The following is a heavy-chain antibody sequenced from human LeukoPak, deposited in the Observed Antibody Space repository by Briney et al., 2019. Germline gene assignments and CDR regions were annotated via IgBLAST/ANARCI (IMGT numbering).Heavy chain of an antibody. Sequence: GGTLRLSCAASGFTFSSYGMSWVRQAPGKGLEWVSAISGSGGSTYYADSVKGRFTISRDNSKNTLYLQMNSLRAEDTAVYYCAKGGEYSSSFQAPYYYYYYMDVWGKGTTVTVSS. CDR3: AKGGEYSSSFQAPYYYYYYMDV. CDR1: GFTFSSYG. V-gene: IGHV3-23*01. CDR2: ISGSGGST. D-gene: IGHD6-6*01. J-gene: IGHJ6*03.